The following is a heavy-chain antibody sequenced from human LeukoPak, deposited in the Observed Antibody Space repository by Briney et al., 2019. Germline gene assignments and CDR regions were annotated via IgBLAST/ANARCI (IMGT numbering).Heavy chain of an antibody. V-gene: IGHV4-39*07. CDR3: AREGGSYYFDY. CDR2: IYYSGST. Sequence: SETLSLTCTVSGGSISSSSYYWGWIRQPPGKGLEWIGSIYYSGSTYYNPSLKSRVTISVDTSKNQFSLKLSSVTAADTAVYYCAREGGSYYFDYWGQGTLVTVSS. D-gene: IGHD3-10*01. CDR1: GGSISSSSYY. J-gene: IGHJ4*02.